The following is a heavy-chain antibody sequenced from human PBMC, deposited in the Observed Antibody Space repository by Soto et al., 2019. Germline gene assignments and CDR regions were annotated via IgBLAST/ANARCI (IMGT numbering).Heavy chain of an antibody. CDR3: ERETSWSGYFVY. CDR1: GGPISNYF. Sequence: SEPLSLTCTVSGGPISNYFWSWIRQPPGKGLEWVGFIYYNGSTQYNPSLKSRVTISVDTSKNQFSLKLNSVTAADTAVYYCERETSWSGYFVYWGQGALVTVSS. CDR2: IYYNGST. D-gene: IGHD3-3*01. V-gene: IGHV4-59*01. J-gene: IGHJ4*02.